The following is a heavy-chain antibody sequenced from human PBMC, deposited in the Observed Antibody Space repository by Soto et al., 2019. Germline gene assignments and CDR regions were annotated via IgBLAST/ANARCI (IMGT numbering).Heavy chain of an antibody. CDR1: GGSISSGDYY. CDR2: IYYSGST. V-gene: IGHV4-30-4*01. CDR3: ARDSITMVRGVINQAYGMDV. Sequence: SETLSLTCTVSGGSISSGDYYWSWIRQPPGKGLEWIGYIYYSGSTYYNPSLKSRVTISVDTSKNQFSLKLSSVTAADTAVYYCARDSITMVRGVINQAYGMDVWGQGTTVTVSS. D-gene: IGHD3-10*01. J-gene: IGHJ6*02.